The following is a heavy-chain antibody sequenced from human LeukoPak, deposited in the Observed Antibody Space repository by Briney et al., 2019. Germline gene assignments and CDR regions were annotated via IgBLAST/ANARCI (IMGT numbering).Heavy chain of an antibody. Sequence: SQTLSLTCAISGDXVSSNSAAWNWIRQSPSRGLEWLGRTYYRSKWYHHYAQSVESRININPDTSKNQFSLQLNSVTPEDTAVYYCVNDGSDIWGQGTMDTVSS. CDR2: TYYRSKWYH. CDR3: VNDGSDI. J-gene: IGHJ3*02. V-gene: IGHV6-1*01. CDR1: GDXVSSNSAA.